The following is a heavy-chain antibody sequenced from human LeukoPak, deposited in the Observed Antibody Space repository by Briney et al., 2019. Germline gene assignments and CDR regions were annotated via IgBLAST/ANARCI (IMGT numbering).Heavy chain of an antibody. CDR2: ISGSGGST. Sequence: GGSLRLSCAASGFTFSSYAMSWVRQAPGKGLEWVSAISGSGGSTYYADSVKGRFTISRDNSKNTLYLQMNSLRAEDTAVYYCANAGYSYGTNWFDPWGQGTLVTVSS. D-gene: IGHD5-18*01. V-gene: IGHV3-23*01. CDR1: GFTFSSYA. J-gene: IGHJ5*02. CDR3: ANAGYSYGTNWFDP.